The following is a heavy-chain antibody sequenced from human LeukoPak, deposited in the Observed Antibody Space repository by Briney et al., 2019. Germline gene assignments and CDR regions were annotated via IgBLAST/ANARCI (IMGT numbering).Heavy chain of an antibody. CDR1: GFTFSKYW. V-gene: IGHV3-74*01. CDR3: ATKQWLAPPPDS. CDR2: INTDGTVT. D-gene: IGHD6-19*01. J-gene: IGHJ4*02. Sequence: GGSLRLSCAASGFTFSKYWMLWVRQAPGKGLESVSRINTDGTVTTFADSVKGRFTVSRDNADNTMFLQMNSVRDEDTAVYYCATKQWLAPPPDSWGQGTPVTVSS.